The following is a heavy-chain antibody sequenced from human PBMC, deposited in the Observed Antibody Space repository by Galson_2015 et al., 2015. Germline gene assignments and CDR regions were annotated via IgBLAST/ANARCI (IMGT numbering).Heavy chain of an antibody. CDR1: GFTFSSYA. J-gene: IGHJ5*02. Sequence: SLRLSCAVSGFTFSSYAMSWVRQPPGKGLEWISALSGRGDETFYADSVKGRFTISRDNSKNTVYLQMDSLSAEDTAIYYCAKDGVRGGGSGSFVDRWGQGTLVTVSS. CDR3: AKDGVRGGGSGSFVDR. V-gene: IGHV3-23*01. D-gene: IGHD3-10*01. CDR2: LSGRGDET.